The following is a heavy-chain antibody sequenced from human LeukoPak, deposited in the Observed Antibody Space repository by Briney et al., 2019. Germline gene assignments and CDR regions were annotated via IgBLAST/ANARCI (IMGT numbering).Heavy chain of an antibody. V-gene: IGHV1-2*04. D-gene: IGHD5-18*01. Sequence: GASVKVSCKASGYTFTGYYMHWVRQAPGQGLEWMGWINPNSGGTNYAQKFQGWVTMTRDTSISTAYMELSRLRSDDTAVYYCARGGSTQWIQSNLRSHNFDYWGQGTLVTVSS. J-gene: IGHJ4*02. CDR1: GYTFTGYY. CDR2: INPNSGGT. CDR3: ARGGSTQWIQSNLRSHNFDY.